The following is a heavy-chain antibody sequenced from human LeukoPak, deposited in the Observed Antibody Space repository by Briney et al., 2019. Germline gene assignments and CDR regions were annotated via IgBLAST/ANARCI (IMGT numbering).Heavy chain of an antibody. J-gene: IGHJ4*02. CDR1: GYTFTGYY. CDR2: INPNSGGT. CDR3: ARVGIRGVPSAEADY. Sequence: GASVKVSCKASGYTFTGYYMHWVRQAPGQGLEWMGWINPNSGGTNFAQKFQGRVTMTRDTSISTAYMELKRLRSDDTAIYYCARVGIRGVPSAEADYWGQGTLVTVSS. D-gene: IGHD3-10*01. V-gene: IGHV1-2*02.